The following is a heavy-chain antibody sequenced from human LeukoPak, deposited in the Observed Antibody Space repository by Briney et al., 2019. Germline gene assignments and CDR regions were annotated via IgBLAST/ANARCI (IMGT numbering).Heavy chain of an antibody. D-gene: IGHD5-18*01. V-gene: IGHV4-34*01. J-gene: IGHJ4*02. CDR1: GGSFSGYY. CDR2: INHSGST. CDR3: AGDSYGIDY. Sequence: KPSETLSLTCAVYGGSFSGYYWSWIRQPPGKGLEWIGEINHSGSTNYNPSLKSRVTISVDTSKNQFSLKLSSVTAADTAVYYCAGDSYGIDYWGQGTLVTVSS.